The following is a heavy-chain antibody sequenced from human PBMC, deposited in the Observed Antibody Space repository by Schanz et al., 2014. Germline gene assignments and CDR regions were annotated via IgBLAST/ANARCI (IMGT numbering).Heavy chain of an antibody. CDR1: GFTFDDYA. D-gene: IGHD7-27*01. V-gene: IGHV3-7*03. Sequence: EVQLLESGGGLVQPGRSLRLSCAASGFTFDDYAMHWVRQAPGKGLEWVANIKQDESERSYVDSVKGRFTISRDNAKNSLYLEMTSLRGEDTAVYYCARENLNWEAFDIWGQGTVVTVSS. CDR3: ARENLNWEAFDI. J-gene: IGHJ3*02. CDR2: IKQDESER.